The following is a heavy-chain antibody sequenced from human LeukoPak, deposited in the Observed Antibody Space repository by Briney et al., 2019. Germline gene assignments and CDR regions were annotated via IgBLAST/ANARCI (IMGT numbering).Heavy chain of an antibody. CDR2: ISSSGSTI. Sequence: GGSLRLSCAASGFTFSDYYMSWIRQAPGKGLVWVSYISSSGSTIYYADSVKGRFTISRDNAKNSLYLQMNSLRAEDTAVYYCARDRNMDTAMVGFDYWGQGTLVTVSS. V-gene: IGHV3-11*01. J-gene: IGHJ4*02. CDR1: GFTFSDYY. D-gene: IGHD5-18*01. CDR3: ARDRNMDTAMVGFDY.